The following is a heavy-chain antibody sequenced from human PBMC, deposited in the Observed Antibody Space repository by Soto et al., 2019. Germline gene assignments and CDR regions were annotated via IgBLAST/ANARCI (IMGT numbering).Heavy chain of an antibody. CDR3: ARGRKRLWFGELGTNWFDP. CDR2: INHSGST. CDR1: GGSFSGYY. Sequence: QVQLQQWGAGLLKPSETLSLTCAVYGGSFSGYYWSWIRQPPGKGLEWIGEINHSGSTNYNPSLKSRGTISVDTSKNQFSLKLSSVTAADTAVYYCARGRKRLWFGELGTNWFDPWGQGTLVTVSS. D-gene: IGHD3-10*01. J-gene: IGHJ5*02. V-gene: IGHV4-34*01.